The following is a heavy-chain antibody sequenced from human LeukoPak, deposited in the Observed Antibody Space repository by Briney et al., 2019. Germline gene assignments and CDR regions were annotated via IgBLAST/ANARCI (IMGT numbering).Heavy chain of an antibody. CDR1: QFTFSNYA. V-gene: IGHV3-23*01. J-gene: IGHJ4*02. CDR3: AKDGPGGSSWYFFDY. CDR2: ISGSGGST. D-gene: IGHD6-13*01. Sequence: PGGSLRLSCAASQFTFSNYAMSWVRQAPGKGLEWVSAISGSGGSTYYADSVKGRFTISRDNSKNTLYLQMNSLRAEDTAVYYCAKDGPGGSSWYFFDYWGQGTLVTVSS.